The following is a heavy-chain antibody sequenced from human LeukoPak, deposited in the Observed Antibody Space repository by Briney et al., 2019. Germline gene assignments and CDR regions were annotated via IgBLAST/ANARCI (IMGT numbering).Heavy chain of an antibody. CDR3: ARVRRDGYNLLSDDAFDI. Sequence: SVKVSCKASGGTFSSYANSWVRQAPGQGLEWMGGIIPIFGTANYAQKFQGRVTITADKSTSTAYMELSSLRSEDTAVYYCARVRRDGYNLLSDDAFDIWGQGTMVTVSS. CDR1: GGTFSSYA. J-gene: IGHJ3*02. V-gene: IGHV1-69*06. D-gene: IGHD5-24*01. CDR2: IIPIFGTA.